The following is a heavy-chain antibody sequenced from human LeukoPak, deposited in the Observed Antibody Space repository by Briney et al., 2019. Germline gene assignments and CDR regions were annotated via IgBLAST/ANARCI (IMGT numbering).Heavy chain of an antibody. CDR3: ARNSGSPFSPFDY. V-gene: IGHV5-51*01. D-gene: IGHD1-26*01. Sequence: GESLKISCKGSGYSFTSYWIGWVRPMPGKGLEWRGIIYPGDSDTRYSPSFQGQVTISADKSISTAYRQWSSLKASDTAMYYCARNSGSPFSPFDYWGQGTLVTVSS. CDR1: GYSFTSYW. CDR2: IYPGDSDT. J-gene: IGHJ4*02.